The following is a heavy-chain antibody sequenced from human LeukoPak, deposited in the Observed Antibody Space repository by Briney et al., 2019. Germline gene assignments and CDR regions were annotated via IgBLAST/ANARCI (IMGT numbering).Heavy chain of an antibody. Sequence: SETLSLTCAVSNGSLSGYAWIRIRQSPGKGLEWIGHIYNTGGTIYSPTLRSRATLSVGTSKTQFSLNLRSVTAADTPVYFCVRSANAYTPWHFDLWGRGTLVIVSS. CDR1: NGSLSGYA. D-gene: IGHD5-24*01. CDR2: IYNTGGT. J-gene: IGHJ2*01. CDR3: VRSANAYTPWHFDL. V-gene: IGHV4-59*08.